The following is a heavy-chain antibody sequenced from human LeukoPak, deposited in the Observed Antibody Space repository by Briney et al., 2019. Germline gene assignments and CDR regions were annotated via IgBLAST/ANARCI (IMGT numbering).Heavy chain of an antibody. V-gene: IGHV3-23*01. CDR2: ISGSGGST. CDR3: ATKIVVVPAARIDY. J-gene: IGHJ4*02. D-gene: IGHD2-2*01. Sequence: PPGGSLRLSCAASGFTFSSYAMSWVRQAPGKGLEWVSAISGSGGSTYYADSVKGRFTISRDNSKNTLYLQMNSLRAEDTAVYYCATKIVVVPAARIDYWGQGTLVTVSS. CDR1: GFTFSSYA.